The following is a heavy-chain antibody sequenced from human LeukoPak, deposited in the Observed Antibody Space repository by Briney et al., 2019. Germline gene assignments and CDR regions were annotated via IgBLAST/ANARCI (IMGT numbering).Heavy chain of an antibody. D-gene: IGHD6-6*01. CDR3: ARDPAEHLVGIDY. Sequence: GASVKVSCKASGYTFTGHFMHWVRQAPGQGLEWMGWVNPNSGDTNYEQKFQGRVTMTRDTSIGTAYMELSGLRSDDTAVYYCARDPAEHLVGIDYWGQGTLVTVSS. V-gene: IGHV1-2*02. J-gene: IGHJ4*02. CDR1: GYTFTGHF. CDR2: VNPNSGDT.